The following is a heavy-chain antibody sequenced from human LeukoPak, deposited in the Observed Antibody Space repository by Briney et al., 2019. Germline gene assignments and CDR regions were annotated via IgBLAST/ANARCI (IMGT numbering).Heavy chain of an antibody. CDR2: IYYSGST. CDR1: GGSISSYY. Sequence: LETLSLTCTVSGGSISSYYWSWIRQPPGKGLEWIGYIYYSGSTNYSPSLKSRVTISVDTSKNQFSLKLSSVTAADTAVYYCARAPGGDIWFGELLQGPGAFDIWGQGTMVTVSS. D-gene: IGHD3-10*01. J-gene: IGHJ3*02. CDR3: ARAPGGDIWFGELLQGPGAFDI. V-gene: IGHV4-59*01.